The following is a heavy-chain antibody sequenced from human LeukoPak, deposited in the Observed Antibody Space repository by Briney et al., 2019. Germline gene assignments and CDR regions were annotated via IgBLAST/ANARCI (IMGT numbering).Heavy chain of an antibody. V-gene: IGHV3-7*01. CDR3: AREHHDFWSGYYGY. Sequence: PGGSLRLSCAASGFTFSSYWMSWVRQAPGKGLEWVANIKQDGSEKYYVDSVKGRFTISRDNAKNSLYLQMNSLRAEDTAVYYCAREHHDFWSGYYGYWGQGTLVTVSS. CDR1: GFTFSSYW. CDR2: IKQDGSEK. D-gene: IGHD3-3*01. J-gene: IGHJ4*02.